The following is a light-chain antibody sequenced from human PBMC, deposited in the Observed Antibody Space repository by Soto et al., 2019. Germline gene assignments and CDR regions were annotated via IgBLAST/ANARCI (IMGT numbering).Light chain of an antibody. V-gene: IGLV2-14*01. CDR1: SSDVGGYNF. CDR3: SSYTSSSSYV. Sequence: QSVLTQPASVSGSPGQSITISCTGTSSDVGGYNFVSWYQQFPGKAPRLMIYEVSNRPSGVSNRFSGSKSGNAASLTISGLQAEDEADYYCSSYTSSSSYVFGTGTKATV. J-gene: IGLJ1*01. CDR2: EVS.